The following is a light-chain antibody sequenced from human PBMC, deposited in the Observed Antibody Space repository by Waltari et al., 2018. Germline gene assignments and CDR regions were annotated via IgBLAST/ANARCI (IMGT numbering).Light chain of an antibody. CDR3: SSFTSSSVYV. CDR2: EVS. Sequence: QSALTQPASVSGSPGQPITISCTGTSSDVGGFNHVSWYQQYPGKAPKLMIFEVSNRPSGVSNRFSGSKSGNTASLTISGLQAEDEADYYCSSFTSSSVYVFGTGTKVTVL. J-gene: IGLJ1*01. V-gene: IGLV2-14*01. CDR1: SSDVGGFNH.